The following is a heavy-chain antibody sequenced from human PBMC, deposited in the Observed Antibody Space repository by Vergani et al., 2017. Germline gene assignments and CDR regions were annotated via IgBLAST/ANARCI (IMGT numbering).Heavy chain of an antibody. CDR2: ISSSGGST. CDR1: GFSFSSYA. J-gene: IGHJ4*02. V-gene: IGHV3-23*01. CDR3: WDTNYANSWDF. D-gene: IGHD2-8*01. Sequence: EVQLLESGGGLVQPGGSLRLSCAASGFSFSSYAMTWVRQAPGKGLEWVSGISSSGGSTYYADSVKGRFTISRDNSKNTLYLQMNSLRAEDTAVYYCWDTNYANSWDFWGQGALVTVSS.